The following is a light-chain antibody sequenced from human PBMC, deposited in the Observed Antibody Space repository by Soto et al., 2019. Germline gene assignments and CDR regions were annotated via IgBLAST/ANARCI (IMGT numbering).Light chain of an antibody. J-gene: IGKJ2*01. V-gene: IGKV3-20*01. CDR1: QSVASSH. Sequence: EIVLTQSPGTLSLSPGERATVSCRASQSVASSHLAWYQQKPGQAPRLLIYGASSRATGIPDRFSGSGSGTDFTLTISRLEPEDFAVYYCQQYGSSPYTFGQGTKLEIK. CDR3: QQYGSSPYT. CDR2: GAS.